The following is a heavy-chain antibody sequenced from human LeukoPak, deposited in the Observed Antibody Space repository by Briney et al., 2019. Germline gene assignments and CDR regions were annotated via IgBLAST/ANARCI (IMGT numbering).Heavy chain of an antibody. CDR3: ARVVDIVATTLFDY. CDR1: GFTFDDYG. CDR2: INWNGGST. V-gene: IGHV3-20*04. J-gene: IGHJ4*02. D-gene: IGHD5-12*01. Sequence: GGSLRLSCAASGFTFDDYGMSWVRQAPGKGLEWVSGINWNGGSTGYADSVKGRFTISRDNAKNSLYLQMNSLRAEDTALYYCARVVDIVATTLFDYWGQGTLVTVSS.